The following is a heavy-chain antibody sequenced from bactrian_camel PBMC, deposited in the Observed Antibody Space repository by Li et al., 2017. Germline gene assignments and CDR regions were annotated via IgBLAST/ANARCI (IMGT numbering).Heavy chain of an antibody. V-gene: IGHV3S40*01. CDR2: ILIGGGST. J-gene: IGHJ6*01. Sequence: DVQLVESGGGSVQAGGSLRLSCAVSKYTSSSNCICWFRQTSGKEREGIASILIGGGSTYYADSVKGRFTISQDSAKNTVYLEMNILKPEDTAMYYCAAGPTRYGYSCTRDRFRYTSWGQGTQVTV. CDR3: AAGPTRYGYSCTRDRFRYTS. CDR1: KYTSSSNC. D-gene: IGHD3*01.